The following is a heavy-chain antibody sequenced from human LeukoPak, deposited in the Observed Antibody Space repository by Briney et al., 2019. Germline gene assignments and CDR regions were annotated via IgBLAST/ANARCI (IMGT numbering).Heavy chain of an antibody. Sequence: PGGSLRLSCAASGFTFSSYYMNWVRQAPRKGLEWVSSISSSSSYIYYADSVKGRFTISRDNAKNSLYLQMNSLRAEDTAVYYCARAHLADTAMVTFDYWGQGTLVTVSS. CDR1: GFTFSSYY. CDR3: ARAHLADTAMVTFDY. J-gene: IGHJ4*02. CDR2: ISSSSSYI. D-gene: IGHD5-18*01. V-gene: IGHV3-21*01.